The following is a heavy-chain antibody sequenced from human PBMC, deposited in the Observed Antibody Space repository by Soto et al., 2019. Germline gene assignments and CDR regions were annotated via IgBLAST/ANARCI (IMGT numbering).Heavy chain of an antibody. V-gene: IGHV1-18*04. CDR3: ARDHVGATAYDY. Sequence: ASVKVSCKASGYTFTGYYMHWVRQAPGQGLEWMGWISPNNGDTNYAQKLQGRVTMTTDTSTSTAYMELRSLRSDDTAVYYCARDHVGATAYDYWGQGTLVTVSS. CDR1: GYTFTGYY. J-gene: IGHJ4*02. CDR2: ISPNNGDT. D-gene: IGHD1-26*01.